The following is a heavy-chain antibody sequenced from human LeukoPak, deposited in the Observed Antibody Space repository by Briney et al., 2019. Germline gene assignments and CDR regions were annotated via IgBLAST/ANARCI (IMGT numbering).Heavy chain of an antibody. J-gene: IGHJ4*02. CDR1: GYSFTGYY. CDR2: INPISGAK. V-gene: IGHV1-2*02. Sequence: ASVKVSCKASGYSFTGYYIHWVRQAPGQGLEWMGWINPISGAKDYAQKFQGRVTVTRDTSISTAYMELASLKSDDTAVYYRARDVYDILTGSGSYFDHWGPGTLVTVSS. D-gene: IGHD3-9*01. CDR3: ARDVYDILTGSGSYFDH.